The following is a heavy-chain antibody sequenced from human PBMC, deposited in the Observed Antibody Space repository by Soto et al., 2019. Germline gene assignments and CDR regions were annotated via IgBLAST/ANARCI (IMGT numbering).Heavy chain of an antibody. V-gene: IGHV2-5*02. D-gene: IGHD4-17*01. J-gene: IGHJ4*02. CDR2: IYWDDDK. Sequence: QITLKESGPTLVKPTQTLTLTCTFSGFSLSTSGVGVGWIRQPPGKALEWLALIYWDDDKRYSPSLKSRLTTTKDTSTNQVVLTMTNMDPVDTAKYYCEHHYGDYPLDYWGQGTLVTVSS. CDR3: EHHYGDYPLDY. CDR1: GFSLSTSGVG.